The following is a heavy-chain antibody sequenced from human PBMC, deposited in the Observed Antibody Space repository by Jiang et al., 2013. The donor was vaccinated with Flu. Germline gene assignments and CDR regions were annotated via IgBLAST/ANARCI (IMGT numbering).Heavy chain of an antibody. J-gene: IGHJ4*02. CDR1: GGSISSYY. Sequence: GSGLVKPSETLSLTCTVSGGSISSYYWSWIRQPPGKGLEWIGYIYYSGSTNYNPSLKSRVTISVDTSKNQFSLKLSSVTAADTAVYYCARGYCSSTSCYRDWNDMYYFDYWGQGTLVTVSS. V-gene: IGHV4-59*01. CDR3: ARGYCSSTSCYRDWNDMYYFDY. CDR2: IYYSGST. D-gene: IGHD2-2*02.